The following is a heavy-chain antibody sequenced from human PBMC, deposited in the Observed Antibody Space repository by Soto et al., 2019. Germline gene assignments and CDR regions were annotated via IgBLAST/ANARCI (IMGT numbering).Heavy chain of an antibody. CDR2: ISAYNGNT. Sequence: ASVKVSCKASGYTFTSYGISWVRQAPGQGLEWMGWISAYNGNTNYAQKLQGRVTMTTDTSTSTAYMELRSLRSDDTAVYYCARVVRGPYYDFWSGYFELDYWGQGTLVTVSS. CDR1: GYTFTSYG. J-gene: IGHJ4*02. D-gene: IGHD3-3*01. V-gene: IGHV1-18*04. CDR3: ARVVRGPYYDFWSGYFELDY.